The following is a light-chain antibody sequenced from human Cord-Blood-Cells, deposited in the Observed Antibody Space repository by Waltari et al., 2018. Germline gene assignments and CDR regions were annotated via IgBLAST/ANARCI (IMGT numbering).Light chain of an antibody. J-gene: IGLJ3*02. V-gene: IGLV2-23*01. CDR2: EGS. CDR1: RSDVGRYNL. CDR3: CSYAGSSWV. Sequence: SALTQPASVSGSPGQSITISCTGTRSDVGRYNLVSWYQQHPGKAPKLMIYEGSKRPSGVSNRFSGSKSGNTASLTISGLQAEDEADYYCCSYAGSSWVFGGGTKLTVL.